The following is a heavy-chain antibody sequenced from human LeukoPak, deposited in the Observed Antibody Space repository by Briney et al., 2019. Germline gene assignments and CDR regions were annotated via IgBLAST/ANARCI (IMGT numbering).Heavy chain of an antibody. CDR1: GGSISSGGYS. Sequence: SETLSLTCAVSGGSISSGGYSWSWLRQPPGKGLEWIGYIYHSGSTYYNPSLKSRVTISVDTSKNQFSLKLSSVTPADTAVYYCARGQPYIVVVTAIGFFDYWGQGTLVTVSS. CDR2: IYHSGST. V-gene: IGHV4-30-2*01. J-gene: IGHJ4*02. CDR3: ARGQPYIVVVTAIGFFDY. D-gene: IGHD2-21*02.